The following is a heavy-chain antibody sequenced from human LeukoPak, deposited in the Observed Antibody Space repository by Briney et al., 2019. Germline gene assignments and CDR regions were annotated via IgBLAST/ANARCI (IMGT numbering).Heavy chain of an antibody. CDR3: ARDLYYDSSGYYLPEPYYFDY. CDR2: INVGSGYT. V-gene: IGHV1-3*01. CDR1: GYSFTNYP. J-gene: IGHJ4*02. D-gene: IGHD3-22*01. Sequence: ASVKVSCKTSGYSFTNYPMHWVREAPGQRLEWMGWINVGSGYTKYSQKFQGRVTITRDTSASTVYMELSSLRSEDTAVYYCARDLYYDSSGYYLPEPYYFDYWGQGTLVTVSS.